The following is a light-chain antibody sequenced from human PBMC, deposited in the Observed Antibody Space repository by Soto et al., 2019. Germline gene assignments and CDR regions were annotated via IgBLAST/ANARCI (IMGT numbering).Light chain of an antibody. J-gene: IGLJ1*01. Sequence: QSALTQPASVSGSPGQLITLSCTGTSSDVGTYNYVSWYQQHPGKAPELMISQVSNRPSGVSNRFSGSKSGNTASLTISGLQADVEADYYCSSYTISSTYVFATGTKVTVL. V-gene: IGLV2-14*01. CDR3: SSYTISSTYV. CDR1: SSDVGTYNY. CDR2: QVS.